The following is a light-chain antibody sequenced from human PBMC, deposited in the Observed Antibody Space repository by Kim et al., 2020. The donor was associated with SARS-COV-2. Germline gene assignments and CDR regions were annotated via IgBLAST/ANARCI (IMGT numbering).Light chain of an antibody. CDR3: QQYSNSPAT. Sequence: EIVLTQSPGTLSLSPGERATLSCRASQSVSSNYLAWYQQKPGQAPRPLIYGASSRATGIPDRFSGSGSGTDFTLTITRLEPEDFAVYYCQQYSNSPATFGQGTKVDIK. CDR2: GAS. J-gene: IGKJ1*01. V-gene: IGKV3-20*01. CDR1: QSVSSNY.